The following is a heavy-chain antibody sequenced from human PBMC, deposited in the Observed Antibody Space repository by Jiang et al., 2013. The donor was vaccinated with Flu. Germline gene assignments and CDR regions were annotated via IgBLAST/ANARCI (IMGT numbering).Heavy chain of an antibody. CDR3: ARGALTVQREDDLDY. Sequence: LLESGGGLVKPGGSLRLSCAASGFVFNTYSMNWVRQAPGKGLEWVSSISTEGIHIYYADSLKGRFTVSRDNARNSLYLQMDSLRAEDTAVYYCARGALTVQREDDLDYWGQGTLVTVSS. J-gene: IGHJ4*02. V-gene: IGHV3-21*01. CDR2: ISTEGIHI. D-gene: IGHD1-20*01. CDR1: GFVFNTYS.